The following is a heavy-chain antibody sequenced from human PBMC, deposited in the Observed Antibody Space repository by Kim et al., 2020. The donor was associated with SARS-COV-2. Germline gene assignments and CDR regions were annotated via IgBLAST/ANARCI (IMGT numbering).Heavy chain of an antibody. Sequence: SETLSLTCTVSGGSISSYYWSWIRQPPGKGLEWIGYIYYSGSTNYNPSLKSRVTISVDTSKNQFSLKLSSVTAADTVVYYCARDRSTLGWFDPWGQGTLVTVSS. CDR1: GGSISSYY. CDR2: IYYSGST. D-gene: IGHD2-2*01. CDR3: ARDRSTLGWFDP. J-gene: IGHJ5*02. V-gene: IGHV4-59*01.